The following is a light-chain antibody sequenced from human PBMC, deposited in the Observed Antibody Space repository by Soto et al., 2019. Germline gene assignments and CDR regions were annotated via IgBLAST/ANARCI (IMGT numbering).Light chain of an antibody. J-gene: IGLJ2*01. Sequence: QAVVTQPPSASGTPGQRVTISCSGSSSNIGSNTVNWYQQLPGTAPKLLIYSNNQRPSGVPDRFSGSKSGTSASQAISGLQSEDEADYYCAAWEDRLNAHVVFGGGTKLTVL. CDR2: SNN. CDR1: SSNIGSNT. V-gene: IGLV1-44*01. CDR3: AAWEDRLNAHVV.